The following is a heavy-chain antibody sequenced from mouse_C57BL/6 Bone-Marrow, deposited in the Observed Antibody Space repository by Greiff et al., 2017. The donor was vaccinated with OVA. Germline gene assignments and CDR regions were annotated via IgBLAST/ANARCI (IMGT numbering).Heavy chain of an antibody. D-gene: IGHD1-1*01. J-gene: IGHJ3*01. V-gene: IGHV1-22*01. CDR2: INPNNGGT. Sequence: VQLKESGPELVKPGASVKMSCKASGYTFTDYNMHWVKQSHGKSLEWIGYINPNNGGTSYNQKFKGKATLTVNKSSSTAYMELRSLTSEDSAVYYCAREGITTVGAYWGQGTLVTVSA. CDR3: AREGITTVGAY. CDR1: GYTFTDYN.